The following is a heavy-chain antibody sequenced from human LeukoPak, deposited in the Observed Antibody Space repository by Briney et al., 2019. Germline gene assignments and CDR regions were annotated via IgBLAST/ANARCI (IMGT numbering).Heavy chain of an antibody. CDR2: ISSSSSYI. D-gene: IGHD1-1*01. V-gene: IGHV3-21*01. CDR1: GFTFSSYS. CDR3: ARDSPRTTRDY. J-gene: IGHJ4*02. Sequence: GGSLRLSCAASGFTFSSYSMNWVRQAPGKGLEWVSSISSSSSYIYYADSVRGRFTISRDNAKNSLYLQMNSLRAEDTAVYYCARDSPRTTRDYWGQGTLVTVSS.